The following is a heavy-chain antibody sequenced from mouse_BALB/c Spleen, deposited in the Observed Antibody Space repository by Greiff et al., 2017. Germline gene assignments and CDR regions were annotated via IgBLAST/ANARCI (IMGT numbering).Heavy chain of an antibody. Sequence: QVQLKESGPGLVAPSQSLSITCTVSGFSLTSYGVHWVRQPPGKGLEWLGVIWAGGSTNYNSALMSRLSISKDNSKSQVFLKMNSLQTDDTAMYYCARDGYDYDWFAYWGQGTLVTVSA. D-gene: IGHD2-4*01. J-gene: IGHJ3*01. CDR1: GFSLTSYG. CDR2: IWAGGST. CDR3: ARDGYDYDWFAY. V-gene: IGHV2-9*02.